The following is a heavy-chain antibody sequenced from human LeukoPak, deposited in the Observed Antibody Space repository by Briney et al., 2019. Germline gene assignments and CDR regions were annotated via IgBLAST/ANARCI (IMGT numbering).Heavy chain of an antibody. CDR1: GGSISGYY. D-gene: IGHD3-22*01. CDR3: AREVGTYYYDSSGYYYVGWFDY. Sequence: PSETLSLTCTVSGGSISGYYWSWIRQPPGKGLEWIGYIYYSGSTYYNPSLKSRVTISVDTSKNQFSLKLSSVTAADTAVYYCAREVGTYYYDSSGYYYVGWFDYWGQGTLVTVSS. CDR2: IYYSGST. V-gene: IGHV4-59*12. J-gene: IGHJ4*02.